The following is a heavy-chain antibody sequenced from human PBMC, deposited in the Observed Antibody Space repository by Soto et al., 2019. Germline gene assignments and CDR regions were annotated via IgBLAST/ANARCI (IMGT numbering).Heavy chain of an antibody. Sequence: SETLSLTCTVSGGSISSYYWSWIRQPPGKGLEWIGYIYYSGSTNYNPSLKSRVTISVDTSKNQFSLKLSSVTAADTAVYYCARERYSSSWVGPYGMDVWSQGTTVTVSS. CDR1: GGSISSYY. CDR2: IYYSGST. J-gene: IGHJ6*02. CDR3: ARERYSSSWVGPYGMDV. V-gene: IGHV4-59*01. D-gene: IGHD6-13*01.